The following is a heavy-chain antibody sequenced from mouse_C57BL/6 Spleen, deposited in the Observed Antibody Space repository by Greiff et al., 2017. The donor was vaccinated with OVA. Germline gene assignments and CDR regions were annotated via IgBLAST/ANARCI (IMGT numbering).Heavy chain of an antibody. CDR1: GYTFTSYW. D-gene: IGHD1-3*01. V-gene: IGHV1-64*01. Sequence: QVQLQQPGAELVKPGASVKLSCKASGYTFTSYWMHWVKQRPGQGLEWIGMIHPNSGSTNYNEKFKSKATLTVDKSSSTAYMQLSSLKSEDSAVYYCARREYKLSDYWGQGTTLTVSS. CDR3: ARREYKLSDY. J-gene: IGHJ2*01. CDR2: IHPNSGST.